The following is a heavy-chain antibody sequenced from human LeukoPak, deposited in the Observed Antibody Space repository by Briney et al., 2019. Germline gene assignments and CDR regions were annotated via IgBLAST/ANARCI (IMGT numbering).Heavy chain of an antibody. J-gene: IGHJ4*02. V-gene: IGHV3-48*01. CDR3: ARDFFPIVDSTWYEIGY. Sequence: GGSLRLSCAASGFTFSSYSMNWVRQAPGKGLEWVSCISSSSSTIYYADSVKGRFTISRDNAKNSLYLQMDSLRSEDTAVYYCARDFFPIVDSTWYEIGYWGQGTLVTVSS. D-gene: IGHD2-21*01. CDR1: GFTFSSYS. CDR2: ISSSSSTI.